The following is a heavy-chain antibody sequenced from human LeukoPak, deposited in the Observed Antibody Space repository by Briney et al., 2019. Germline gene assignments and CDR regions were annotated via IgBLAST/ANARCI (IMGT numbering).Heavy chain of an antibody. CDR1: GGSFSGYY. J-gene: IGHJ4*02. V-gene: IGHV4-34*01. Sequence: PSETLSLTCAVYGGSFSGYYWSWIRQPPGKGLEWIGEINHSGSTNYNPSLKSRVTISVDTSKNQFSLKLSSVTAADTAVYYCARDPSSGYSEFDYWGQGILVTVSS. D-gene: IGHD3-22*01. CDR3: ARDPSSGYSEFDY. CDR2: INHSGST.